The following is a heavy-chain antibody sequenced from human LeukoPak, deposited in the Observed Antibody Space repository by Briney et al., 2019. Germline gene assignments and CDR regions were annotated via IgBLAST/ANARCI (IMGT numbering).Heavy chain of an antibody. Sequence: ASVKVSCKASGYTFSGYNMYWVRQAPGQGLECLGWINPNSGGTKNTQKFQGRVTMTRDTSISTAYMELSRLRSDDTAVYYCARGRYYDSSAYVDYWGQGTLVTVSS. V-gene: IGHV1-2*02. J-gene: IGHJ4*02. CDR2: INPNSGGT. CDR3: ARGRYYDSSAYVDY. D-gene: IGHD3-22*01. CDR1: GYTFSGYN.